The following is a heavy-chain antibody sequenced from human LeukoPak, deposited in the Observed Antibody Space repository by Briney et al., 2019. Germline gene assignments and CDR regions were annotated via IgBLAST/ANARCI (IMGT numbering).Heavy chain of an antibody. Sequence: GASVKVSCKASGGTFSIYAISWVRQAPGQGLEWMGGIIPIFGTANYAQKFQGRVTITADESTSTAYMELSSLRSEDTAVYYCASRRLDRGVVVNLFDYWGQGTLVTVSS. D-gene: IGHD2-15*01. J-gene: IGHJ4*02. CDR1: GGTFSIYA. CDR2: IIPIFGTA. V-gene: IGHV1-69*13. CDR3: ASRRLDRGVVVNLFDY.